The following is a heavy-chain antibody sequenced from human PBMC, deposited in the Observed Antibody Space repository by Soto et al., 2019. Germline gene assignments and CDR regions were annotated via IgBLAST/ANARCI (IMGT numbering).Heavy chain of an antibody. D-gene: IGHD6-6*01. V-gene: IGHV4-61*01. CDR2: IYYSGST. CDR1: GASVSSCRYY. J-gene: IGHJ4*02. CDR3: AGELSNSPEYFDF. Sequence: SETLSLTCTVSGASVSSCRYYWNWIRQPPVRGLEWIGYIYYSGSTSYNPSLKSRVTISVDTSKNQFSLNLRSVNAADTAVYYCAGELSNSPEYFDFWGLGTLVNVSS.